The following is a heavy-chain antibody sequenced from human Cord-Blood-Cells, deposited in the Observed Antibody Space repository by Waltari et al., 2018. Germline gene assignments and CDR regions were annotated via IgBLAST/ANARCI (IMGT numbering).Heavy chain of an antibody. CDR3: ARGDWFDP. J-gene: IGHJ5*02. CDR1: GYTFTGYY. CDR2: INPNSGGT. Sequence: QVQLVQSGAEVKKPGASVKVSCKASGYTFTGYYMHWVRQAPGQGLEWMGWINPNSGGTNNEQKFQGWVTMTRDTSISTAYMELSRLRSDDTAVYYCARGDWFDPWGQGTLVTVSS. V-gene: IGHV1-2*04.